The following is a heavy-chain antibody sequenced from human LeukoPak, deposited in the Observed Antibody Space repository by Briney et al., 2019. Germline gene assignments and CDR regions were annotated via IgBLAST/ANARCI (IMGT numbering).Heavy chain of an antibody. Sequence: SETLSLTCTVSGDSINSGRHYWSWIRPPPGKRLGWIAYIYYSGSAKYNPSLKSRVTISVDTSKNQFSLKLSSVTAADTAVYYCARHLGLGAARYFYFDYWGQGTLVTVSS. CDR1: GDSINSGRHY. J-gene: IGHJ4*02. D-gene: IGHD6-6*01. CDR3: ARHLGLGAARYFYFDY. V-gene: IGHV4-61*01. CDR2: IYYSGSA.